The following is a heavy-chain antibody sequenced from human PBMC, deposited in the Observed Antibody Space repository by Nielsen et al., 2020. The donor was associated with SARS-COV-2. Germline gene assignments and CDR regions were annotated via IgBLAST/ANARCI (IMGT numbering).Heavy chain of an antibody. D-gene: IGHD3-22*01. Sequence: GESLKISCAASGLTVSSNYMTWVRRAPGKGLEWVSVLYSAGNTYYTDSVQGRFTISRDNSENTLYLQMNSLRAEDTAVYYCAGVSRDYYYGGFDSWGQGTLVTVSS. V-gene: IGHV3-53*01. CDR1: GLTVSSNY. J-gene: IGHJ4*02. CDR2: LYSAGNT. CDR3: AGVSRDYYYGGFDS.